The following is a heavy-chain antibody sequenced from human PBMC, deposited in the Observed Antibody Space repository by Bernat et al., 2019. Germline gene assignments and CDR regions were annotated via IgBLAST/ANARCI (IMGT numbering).Heavy chain of an antibody. Sequence: EVQLVESGGGLVQPGGSLRLSCAASGFTVSGNYMTWVHQAPGKGLEWVSSIYSGGSTYYADSVKGRFTISRDSSENTLYLQMNSLRAEDTAVYYCASAITTISYWGQGTLVTVSS. CDR1: GFTVSGNY. CDR3: ASAITTISY. J-gene: IGHJ4*02. V-gene: IGHV3-66*01. CDR2: IYSGGST. D-gene: IGHD3-9*01.